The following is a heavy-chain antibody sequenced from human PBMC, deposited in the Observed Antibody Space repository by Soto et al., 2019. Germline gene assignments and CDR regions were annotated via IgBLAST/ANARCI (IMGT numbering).Heavy chain of an antibody. CDR3: ARDGAVAGNTNFDY. V-gene: IGHV1-3*01. D-gene: IGHD6-19*01. CDR2: INAGNAET. J-gene: IGHJ4*02. Sequence: ASVKVSGKASGYTFTNYGIHGVLQCPLQRLDWMGWINAGNAETKYSQKFQGRVTISRDTSARTAYMELSSLRSEDTAVYYCARDGAVAGNTNFDYWGQGTLVTVSS. CDR1: GYTFTNYG.